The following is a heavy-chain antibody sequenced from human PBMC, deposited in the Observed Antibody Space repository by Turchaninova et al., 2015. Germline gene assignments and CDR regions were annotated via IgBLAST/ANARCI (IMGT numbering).Heavy chain of an antibody. Sequence: QVHLQESGPGLVASSETLSLTCAVSGFYIRSTYYWGWIRQPPGKGLQWIGSRPHSGSTFYNPSLKSRVTISTDTSKNQFSLSLTSVTAADTAVYYCARRAPYDSGGHFDNWGQGILVTVSS. CDR3: ARRAPYDSGGHFDN. D-gene: IGHD3-22*01. CDR2: RPHSGST. CDR1: GFYIRSTYY. V-gene: IGHV4-38-2*01. J-gene: IGHJ4*02.